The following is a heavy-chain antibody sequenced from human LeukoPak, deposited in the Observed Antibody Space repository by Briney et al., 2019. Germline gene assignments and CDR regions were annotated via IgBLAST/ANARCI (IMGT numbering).Heavy chain of an antibody. J-gene: IGHJ4*02. CDR3: AGALHYNYFETRYFGY. V-gene: IGHV3-53*01. CDR2: MYSDGSA. Sequence: PGGSLRLSCTASGFNVRTNYMFWVRQAPGKGLECVSVMYSDGSAYYADSVKGRFTLSRDNSMNTLFLQMNSLRADDTAMHYCAGALHYNYFETRYFGYWGQGTPVTVSS. CDR1: GFNVRTNY. D-gene: IGHD3-22*01.